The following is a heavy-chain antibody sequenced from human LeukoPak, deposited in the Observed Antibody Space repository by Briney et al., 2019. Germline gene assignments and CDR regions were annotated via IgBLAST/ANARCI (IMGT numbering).Heavy chain of an antibody. J-gene: IGHJ4*02. CDR1: GFTFSSYD. CDR3: ARDRDLTGDRKAGYFDY. Sequence: GGSLRLSCAASGFTFSSYDMSRVRQAPGKGLEWVSTISGDGVRTYYADYVKGRFTISRDISKNTLYLQMNSLRAEDAALFYCARDRDLTGDRKAGYFDYWGQGTLVTVSS. V-gene: IGHV3-23*01. D-gene: IGHD1-20*01. CDR2: ISGDGVRT.